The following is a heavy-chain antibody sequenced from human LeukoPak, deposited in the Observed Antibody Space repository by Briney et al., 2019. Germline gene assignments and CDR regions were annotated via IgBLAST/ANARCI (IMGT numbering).Heavy chain of an antibody. CDR1: GFTFSSYW. Sequence: GGSLRLSCAASGFTFSSYWMSWVRQAPGKGLEWVADIKQDGSEKYYVDSVKGRFTISRDNAKNSLYLQMNSLRAEDTAVYYCASDLRGSYDYYGMDVWGQGTTVTVSS. J-gene: IGHJ6*02. D-gene: IGHD3-16*01. CDR2: IKQDGSEK. V-gene: IGHV3-7*01. CDR3: ASDLRGSYDYYGMDV.